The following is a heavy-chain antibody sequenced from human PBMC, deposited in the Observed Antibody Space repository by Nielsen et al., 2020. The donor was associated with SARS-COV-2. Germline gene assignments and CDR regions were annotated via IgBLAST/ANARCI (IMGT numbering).Heavy chain of an antibody. J-gene: IGHJ5*02. D-gene: IGHD2-2*01. CDR1: GYMSTTYT. CDR3: ARFIRSGYALPNWFDP. CDR2: INAGNGNT. Sequence: ASVKVSCKASGYMSTTYTIHWVRQAPGQRLEWMGWINAGNGNTKSSQKLQGRVTMTTDTSTSTAYMELRSLRSDDTAVYYCARFIRSGYALPNWFDPWGQGTLVTVSS. V-gene: IGHV1-3*01.